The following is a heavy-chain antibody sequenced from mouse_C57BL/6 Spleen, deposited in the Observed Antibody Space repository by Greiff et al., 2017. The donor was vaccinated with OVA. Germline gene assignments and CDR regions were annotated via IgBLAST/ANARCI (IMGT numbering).Heavy chain of an antibody. D-gene: IGHD1-1*01. Sequence: VQLQQSGPGLVQPSQSLSITCTVSGFSLTSYGVHWVRQSPGKGLEWLGVIWRGGSTDYNAAFMSRLSITKDNSKSQVFFKMNSLQADDTAIYYCAKTRYGSSFGYFDVWGTGTTVTVSS. V-gene: IGHV2-5*01. CDR1: GFSLTSYG. CDR3: AKTRYGSSFGYFDV. J-gene: IGHJ1*03. CDR2: IWRGGST.